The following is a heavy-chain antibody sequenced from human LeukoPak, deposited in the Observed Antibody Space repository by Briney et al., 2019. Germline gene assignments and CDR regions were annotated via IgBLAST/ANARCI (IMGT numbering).Heavy chain of an antibody. V-gene: IGHV2-5*01. CDR1: GFSLTPDEVG. CDR3: AHQVYNSGWRPFAY. Sequence: SGPTLVEPTQTLTLTCTFSGFSLTPDEVGVGWIRQPPGKALEWLALHYWNDNKFYSPALQSRLTITKDTSKNQVALTMTNMDPVDTATYYCAHQVYNSGWRPFAYWGQGILVTVAS. D-gene: IGHD6-25*01. CDR2: HYWNDNK. J-gene: IGHJ4*02.